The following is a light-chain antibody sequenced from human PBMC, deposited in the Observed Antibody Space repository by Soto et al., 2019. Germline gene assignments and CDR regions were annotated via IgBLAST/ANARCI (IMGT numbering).Light chain of an antibody. CDR3: CSYAGTYTYV. CDR1: SSDVGAYNY. CDR2: DVI. Sequence: QSALTQPRSVSGSPGQSVTISCTGTSSDVGAYNYVSWYQQEPGKAPKLMIYDVIKRPSGVPDRFSGSKSDNAASLTISGLQAEDEADYYCCSYAGTYTYVFGTGTRSPS. V-gene: IGLV2-11*01. J-gene: IGLJ1*01.